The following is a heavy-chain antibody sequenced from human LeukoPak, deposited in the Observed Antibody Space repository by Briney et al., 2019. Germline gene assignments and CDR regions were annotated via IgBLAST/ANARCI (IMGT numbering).Heavy chain of an antibody. CDR2: FDPEDGET. J-gene: IGHJ3*02. CDR3: ATIMITFGGVIVMPWAFDI. D-gene: IGHD3-16*02. CDR1: GYTLTELS. V-gene: IGHV1-24*01. Sequence: ASEKVSCKVSGYTLTELSMHWVRQAPGKGLEWMGGFDPEDGETIYARKFQGRVTMTEDTSTDTAYMELSSLRSEDTAVYYCATIMITFGGVIVMPWAFDIWGQGTMVTVSS.